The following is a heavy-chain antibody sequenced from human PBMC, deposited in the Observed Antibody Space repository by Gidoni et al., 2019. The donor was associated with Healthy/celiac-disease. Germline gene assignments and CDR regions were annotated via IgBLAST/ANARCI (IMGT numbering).Heavy chain of an antibody. V-gene: IGHV4-31*03. CDR1: GRSISSGGYY. J-gene: IGHJ6*02. CDR3: ARDSWEPETDYYGMDV. D-gene: IGHD1-26*01. Sequence: QVQLQESGPGLVKPSQTLSLTCTVSGRSISSGGYYWSWIRQHPGKGLEWIGYIHYSGSTYYNPSLKSRVTISVDTSKNQFSLKLSSVTAADTAVYYCARDSWEPETDYYGMDVWGQGTTVTVSS. CDR2: IHYSGST.